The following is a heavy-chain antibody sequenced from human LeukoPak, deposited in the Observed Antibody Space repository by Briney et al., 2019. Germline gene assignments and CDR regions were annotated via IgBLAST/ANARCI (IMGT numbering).Heavy chain of an antibody. CDR2: INTNTGNP. D-gene: IGHD4-17*01. J-gene: IGHJ3*02. CDR3: ARDSGDDYGYYDAYLGAFDI. V-gene: IGHV7-4-1*02. Sequence: GASVKVSCKASGYTFTSYAMNWVRQAPGQGLEWMGWINTNTGNPTYAQGFTGRFVFSLDTSVSTAYLQISSLKAEDTAVYYCARDSGDDYGYYDAYLGAFDIWGQGTMVSVSS. CDR1: GYTFTSYA.